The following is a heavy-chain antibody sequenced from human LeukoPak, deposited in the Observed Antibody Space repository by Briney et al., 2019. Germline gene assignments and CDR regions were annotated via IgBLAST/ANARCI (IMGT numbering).Heavy chain of an antibody. Sequence: PGGSLRLSCAASGFTFSSYGMHWLRQAPGKGLEWVSTITDSGGTTFYADSVKGRFTISRDNSQNTLYLQMSSLRAEDSAIYYCTKADGSGTYYTRPSDYWGQGTLVTVSP. D-gene: IGHD3-10*01. CDR3: TKADGSGTYYTRPSDY. CDR2: ITDSGGTT. J-gene: IGHJ4*02. V-gene: IGHV3-23*01. CDR1: GFTFSSYG.